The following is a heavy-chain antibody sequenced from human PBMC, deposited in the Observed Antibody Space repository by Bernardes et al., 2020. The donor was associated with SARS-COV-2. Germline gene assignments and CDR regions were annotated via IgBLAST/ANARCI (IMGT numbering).Heavy chain of an antibody. V-gene: IGHV3-48*01. D-gene: IGHD2-15*01. CDR1: WFLFPPYC. Sequence: GAPGPPLVGFWFLFPPYCILLVRQAPGQGVGGLLFFSFGGDTIHDADSVRGRFTVSRDDAKNSVYLQMNSLRAEDTAVYYCARGWRENSFDYWGQGALVTVSS. CDR2: FSFGGDTI. CDR3: ARGWRENSFDY. J-gene: IGHJ4*02.